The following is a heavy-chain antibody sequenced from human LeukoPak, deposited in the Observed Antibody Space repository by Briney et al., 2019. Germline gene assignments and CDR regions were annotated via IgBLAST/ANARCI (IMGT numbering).Heavy chain of an antibody. D-gene: IGHD4-17*01. V-gene: IGHV1-46*01. CDR2: INPSGGST. J-gene: IGHJ6*03. Sequence: ASVKVSCKASGYTFTSYYMHWVRQAPGQGLEWMGIINPSGGSTSYAQKFQGRVTITADESTSTAYMELSSLRSEDTAVYYCARTGAYGDYYYYYYMDVWGKGTTVTISS. CDR1: GYTFTSYY. CDR3: ARTGAYGDYYYYYYMDV.